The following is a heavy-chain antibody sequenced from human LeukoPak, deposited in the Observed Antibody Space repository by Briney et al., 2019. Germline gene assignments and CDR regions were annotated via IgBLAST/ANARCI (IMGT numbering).Heavy chain of an antibody. J-gene: IGHJ4*02. CDR3: VRDKISGWFVDQ. Sequence: GGSLRLSCAASGFTFSTYWMHWVRQAPGKGRVWVSCISSDGSNTIYADSVKGRFTISRDNAKNTLYLQMNSLRAEDAAVYYCVRDKISGWFVDQWGQGTLVTVSS. V-gene: IGHV3-74*01. CDR1: GFTFSTYW. D-gene: IGHD6-19*01. CDR2: ISSDGSNT.